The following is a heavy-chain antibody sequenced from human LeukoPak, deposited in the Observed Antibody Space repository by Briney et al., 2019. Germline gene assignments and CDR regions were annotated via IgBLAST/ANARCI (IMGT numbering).Heavy chain of an antibody. CDR2: INPNSGGT. J-gene: IGHJ6*02. CDR3: ATPPDCSSTSCYEDYYYGMDV. CDR1: GYTFTGYY. Sequence: ASVKVSCKASGYTFTGYYIHWVRQAPGQGLEWMGWINPNSGGTNYAQKFQGRVTMTRDTSISTAYMELSRLRSDDTAVYYCATPPDCSSTSCYEDYYYGMDVWGQGTTVTVSS. D-gene: IGHD2-2*01. V-gene: IGHV1-2*02.